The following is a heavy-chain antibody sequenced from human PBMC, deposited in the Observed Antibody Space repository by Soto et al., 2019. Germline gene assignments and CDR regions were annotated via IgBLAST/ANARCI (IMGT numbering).Heavy chain of an antibody. CDR2: IYYSGST. J-gene: IGHJ4*02. Sequence: PSQTLSLTCTVSGGSISSYYWSLLRQPPGKGLEWIGYIYYSGSTNYNPSLKSRVTISVDTSKNQFSLKLSSVTAADTAVYYCARLPPPADYYGSGSLDYWGQGTLVTVSS. CDR3: ARLPPPADYYGSGSLDY. V-gene: IGHV4-59*01. D-gene: IGHD3-10*01. CDR1: GGSISSYY.